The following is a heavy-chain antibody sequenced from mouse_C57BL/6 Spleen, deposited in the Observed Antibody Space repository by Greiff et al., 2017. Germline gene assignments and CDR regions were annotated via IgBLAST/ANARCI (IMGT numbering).Heavy chain of an antibody. CDR3: ASERYAMDY. V-gene: IGHV3-6*01. CDR2: ISYDGSN. Sequence: ESGPGLVKPSQSLSLTCSVTGYSITSGYYWNWIRQFPGNKLEWMGYISYDGSNNYNPSLKNRISITRDTSKNQFFLKLNSVTTEDTATYYCASERYAMDYWGQGTSVTVSS. J-gene: IGHJ4*01. CDR1: GYSITSGYY.